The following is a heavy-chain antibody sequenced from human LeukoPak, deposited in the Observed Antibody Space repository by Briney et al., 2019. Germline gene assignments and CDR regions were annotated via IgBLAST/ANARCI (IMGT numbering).Heavy chain of an antibody. Sequence: GGSLRRSCSASGFTFSRYAMHWVRQAPGKGLEYVSAISSNGGSTYYADSVKGRFTISRDNSKNTLYLQMSSLRAEDTAVYYCVKDGGYSGYETFGYWGQGTLVTVSS. CDR2: ISSNGGST. CDR3: VKDGGYSGYETFGY. V-gene: IGHV3-64D*06. D-gene: IGHD5-12*01. J-gene: IGHJ4*02. CDR1: GFTFSRYA.